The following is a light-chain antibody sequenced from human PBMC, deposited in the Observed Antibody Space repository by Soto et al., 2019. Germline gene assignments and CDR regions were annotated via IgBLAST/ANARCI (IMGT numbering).Light chain of an antibody. CDR3: SSYTTSNTYV. Sequence: QSALTQSASVSGSPGQSTTISCTGTSSDIGAYNYVSWYQQHPGRAPRLMIYEVSNRPSGVSNRFSGSKSGNTASLTISGLQAEDEADYYCSSYTTSNTYVFGPGTKLTVL. J-gene: IGLJ1*01. V-gene: IGLV2-14*01. CDR2: EVS. CDR1: SSDIGAYNY.